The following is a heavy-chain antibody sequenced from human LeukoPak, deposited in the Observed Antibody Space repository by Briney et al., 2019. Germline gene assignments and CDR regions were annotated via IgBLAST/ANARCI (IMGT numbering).Heavy chain of an antibody. V-gene: IGHV4-59*01. D-gene: IGHD3-22*01. Sequence: SETLSLTCTVYGGSISSYYWSWIRQPPGKGLEWIGYIYYSGSTNYNPSLKSRVTISVDTSKNQFSLKLSSVTAADTAVYYCARDGEDSSGYYYLDVWGKGTTVTVSS. CDR2: IYYSGST. CDR1: GGSISSYY. J-gene: IGHJ6*03. CDR3: ARDGEDSSGYYYLDV.